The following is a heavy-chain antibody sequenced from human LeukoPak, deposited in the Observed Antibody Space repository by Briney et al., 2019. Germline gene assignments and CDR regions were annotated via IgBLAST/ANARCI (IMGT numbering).Heavy chain of an antibody. J-gene: IGHJ4*02. Sequence: SETLSLTCTVSGGSIGSGSYYWSWIRQPAGKGLEWIGRIYTKGSTDYHPSLKSRVTISIDTSKNQFSLKLSSVTAADTAVYYCARDLYCTSTSCFNYWGQGTLVTVSS. CDR2: IYTKGST. D-gene: IGHD2-2*01. CDR1: GGSIGSGSYY. V-gene: IGHV4-61*02. CDR3: ARDLYCTSTSCFNY.